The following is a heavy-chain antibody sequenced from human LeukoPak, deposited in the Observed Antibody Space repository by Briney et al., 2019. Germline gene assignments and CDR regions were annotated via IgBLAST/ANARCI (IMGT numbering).Heavy chain of an antibody. CDR1: GFTFSSYA. CDR2: ISDSGGRT. D-gene: IGHD6-19*01. V-gene: IGHV3-23*01. CDR3: VSGWYFDY. J-gene: IGHJ4*02. Sequence: PGGSLRLSCAASGFTFSSYAMSWVRQVPGKGLAWVSGISDSGGRTYYADSVKGRFTISRDTSKNTLYLQMNSLRAEDTAVYYCVSGWYFDYWGQGTLVTVSS.